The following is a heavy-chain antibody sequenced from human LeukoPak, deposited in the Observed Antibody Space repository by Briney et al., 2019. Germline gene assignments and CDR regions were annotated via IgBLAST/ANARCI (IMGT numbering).Heavy chain of an antibody. V-gene: IGHV4-38-2*02. Sequence: SETLSLTCTVSGYSISSGYFWGWMRQPLGKGLEWIGSIYQRETAHYNTSLKSRVTISVDTSKNPFSLKLRSVMAADTAVYYCARAYCVGDCTVLHIYFDNWGQGTLVTVSS. CDR2: IYQRETA. CDR1: GYSISSGYF. J-gene: IGHJ4*02. D-gene: IGHD2-21*02. CDR3: ARAYCVGDCTVLHIYFDN.